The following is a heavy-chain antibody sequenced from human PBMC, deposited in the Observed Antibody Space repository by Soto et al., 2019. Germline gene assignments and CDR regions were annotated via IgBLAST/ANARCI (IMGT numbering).Heavy chain of an antibody. V-gene: IGHV4-59*01. CDR3: ARALYSSGWPDY. CDR2: IYYSGST. J-gene: IGHJ4*02. D-gene: IGHD6-19*01. Sequence: SETLSLTCTVSGGSISSYYWSWIRQPPGKGLEWIGYIYYSGSTNYNPSLKSRVTISVDTSKNQFSLKVSSVTAADTAVYYCARALYSSGWPDYWGQGILVTVSS. CDR1: GGSISSYY.